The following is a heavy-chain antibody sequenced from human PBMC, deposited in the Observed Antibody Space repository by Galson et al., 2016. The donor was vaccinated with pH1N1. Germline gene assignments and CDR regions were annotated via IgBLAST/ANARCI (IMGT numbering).Heavy chain of an antibody. D-gene: IGHD3-16*02. CDR1: GDFISSGDYF. Sequence: SETLSLTCAVSGDFISSGDYFWSWIRQPPGKGLEWIGYLYYSGNTFYNLYLKSRVTISVDTSKKEFSLKLTSETAADTAVYYCARDPRGLSAAFGACDIWGQGPMVTVSS. CDR2: LYYSGNT. CDR3: ARDPRGLSAAFGACDI. V-gene: IGHV4-30-4*02. J-gene: IGHJ3*02.